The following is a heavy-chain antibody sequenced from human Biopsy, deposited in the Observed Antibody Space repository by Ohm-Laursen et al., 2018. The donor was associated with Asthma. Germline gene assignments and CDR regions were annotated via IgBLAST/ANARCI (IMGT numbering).Heavy chain of an antibody. V-gene: IGHV3-9*01. CDR1: GCTFADYA. Sequence: SSLRRSCSACGCTFADYAMHGARQAPGKGLEGVSGISWNSGSIGYADSVKGRFTISRDNAKNSLYLQMNSLRAEDTALYYCAKGEWELLEANFDYWGQGTLVTVSS. CDR3: AKGEWELLEANFDY. D-gene: IGHD1-26*01. CDR2: ISWNSGSI. J-gene: IGHJ4*02.